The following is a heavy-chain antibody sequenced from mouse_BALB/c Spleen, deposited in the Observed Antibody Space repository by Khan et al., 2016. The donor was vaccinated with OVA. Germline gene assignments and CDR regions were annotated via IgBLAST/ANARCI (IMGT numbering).Heavy chain of an antibody. Sequence: QVQLKESGAELVRPGVSVKISCKGSGYTFTDYAMHWVKQSHAKSLEWIGVISTYYGDADYNQKFKGKATLTVAKSSSTAYMELARMTSGDSDFLDGARGGRFAYWGQGTLVTVSA. V-gene: IGHV1S137*01. CDR3: ARGGRFAY. CDR2: ISTYYGDA. D-gene: IGHD3-3*01. J-gene: IGHJ3*01. CDR1: GYTFTDYA.